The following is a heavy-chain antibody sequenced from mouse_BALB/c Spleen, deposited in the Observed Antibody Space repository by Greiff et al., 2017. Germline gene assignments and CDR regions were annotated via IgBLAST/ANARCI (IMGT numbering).Heavy chain of an antibody. CDR2: INSNGGST. CDR1: GFTFSSYG. Sequence: EVQGVESGGGLVQPGGSLKLSCAASGFTFSSYGMSWVRQTPDKRLELVATINSNGGSTYYPDSVKGRFTISRDNAKNTLYLQMSSLKSEDTAMYYCARDRGYSWFAYWGQGTLVTVSA. D-gene: IGHD2-14*01. V-gene: IGHV5-6-3*01. CDR3: ARDRGYSWFAY. J-gene: IGHJ3*01.